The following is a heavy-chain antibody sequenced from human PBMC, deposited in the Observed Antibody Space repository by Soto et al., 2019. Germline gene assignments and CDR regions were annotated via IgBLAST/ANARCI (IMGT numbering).Heavy chain of an antibody. CDR1: GFTFSSYA. V-gene: IGHV3-23*01. J-gene: IGHJ3*02. CDR2: ISGSGGST. CDR3: AKDPRGTHPLNDAFDI. D-gene: IGHD1-1*01. Sequence: EVQLLESGGGLVQPGGSLRLSCAASGFTFSSYAMSWVRQAPGKGLEWVSAISGSGGSTYYADSVKGRFTISRDNSKNTLYLQMNSLRAEDTAVYYCAKDPRGTHPLNDAFDIWGQGTMVTVSS.